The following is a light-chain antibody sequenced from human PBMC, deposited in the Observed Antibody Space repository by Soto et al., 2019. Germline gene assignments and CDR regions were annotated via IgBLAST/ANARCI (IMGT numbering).Light chain of an antibody. J-gene: IGLJ3*02. V-gene: IGLV2-8*01. CDR1: SSDVGGYNY. Sequence: QSALTQPHSASGSPGQSVTIACTGTSSDVGGYNYVSWYQQHPGKAPKLMIYEVSKRPSGVPDRFSGSKSGNTASLTVYGLQAEDEADYYCSSYAGSNNLGVFGGGTKLTVL. CDR3: SSYAGSNNLGV. CDR2: EVS.